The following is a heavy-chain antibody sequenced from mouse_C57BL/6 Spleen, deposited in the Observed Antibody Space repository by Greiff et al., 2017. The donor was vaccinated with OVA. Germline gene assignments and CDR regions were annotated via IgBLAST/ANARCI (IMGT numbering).Heavy chain of an antibody. CDR2: IYPGDGDT. D-gene: IGHD2-5*01. J-gene: IGHJ2*01. V-gene: IGHV1-82*01. CDR1: GYAFSSSW. Sequence: QVQLKQSGPELVKPGASVKISCKASGYAFSSSWMNWVKQRPGKGLEWIGRIYPGDGDTNYNGKFKGKAKLTANKSSSTAYMQLSSLTSEDAAVYFCATYSNYVGNYFDYWGQGTTLTVSS. CDR3: ATYSNYVGNYFDY.